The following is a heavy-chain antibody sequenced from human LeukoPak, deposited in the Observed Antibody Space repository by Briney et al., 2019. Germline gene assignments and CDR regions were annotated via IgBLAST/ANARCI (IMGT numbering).Heavy chain of an antibody. CDR1: GFTFSSYA. D-gene: IGHD3-22*01. V-gene: IGHV3-23*01. J-gene: IGHJ4*02. CDR3: ASQKESFYDSSGNC. CDR2: ISCSGGGT. Sequence: GGSLRLSCAASGFTFSSYAMSWVRQAPGKGLEWVSAISCSGGGTYYADSVKGRFAISRDNSKNTLYLQLNSLRAEDTAVYYCASQKESFYDSSGNCWGQGTLVTVSS.